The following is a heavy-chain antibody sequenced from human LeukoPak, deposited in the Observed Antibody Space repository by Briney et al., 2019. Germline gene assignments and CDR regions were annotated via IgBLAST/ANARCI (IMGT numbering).Heavy chain of an antibody. CDR3: ARLSTVTTSFDY. CDR2: ISWDGGST. V-gene: IGHV3-43*01. Sequence: GGSLRLSCAASGFTFDDYTMHWVRQAPGKGLEWVSLISWDGGSTYYADSVKGRFTISRDNAKNSLYLQMNSLRAEDTAVYYCARLSTVTTSFDYWGQGTLVTVSS. J-gene: IGHJ4*02. CDR1: GFTFDDYT. D-gene: IGHD4-17*01.